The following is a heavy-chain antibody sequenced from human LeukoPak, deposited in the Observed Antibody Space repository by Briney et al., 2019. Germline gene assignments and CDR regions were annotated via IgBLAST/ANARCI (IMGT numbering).Heavy chain of an antibody. CDR1: GYTFTSYD. CDR3: ARMYSSSWTQYAFDI. Sequence: GASVKVSCKASGYTFTSYDINWVRQATGQGLERMGWMNPNSGNTGYAQKFQGRVTMTRNTYISTAYMELSSLRSEDTAVYYCARMYSSSWTQYAFDIWGQGTMVTVSS. V-gene: IGHV1-8*01. CDR2: MNPNSGNT. D-gene: IGHD6-13*01. J-gene: IGHJ3*02.